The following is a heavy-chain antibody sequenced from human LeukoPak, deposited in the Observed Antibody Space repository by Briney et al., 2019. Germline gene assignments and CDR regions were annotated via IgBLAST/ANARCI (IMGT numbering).Heavy chain of an antibody. V-gene: IGHV3-30*18. Sequence: GRSLRLSCAPAGSTLSSHGMHWVRQAPGKGLDWVAVISYDGTNKSYADSVKGRFTISRDNSKNTLFLQMNSLRDEDTALYYCVKLGDSGSSVYNWFDSWGQGTLVTVSS. CDR1: GSTLSSHG. D-gene: IGHD1-26*01. CDR2: ISYDGTNK. CDR3: VKLGDSGSSVYNWFDS. J-gene: IGHJ5*01.